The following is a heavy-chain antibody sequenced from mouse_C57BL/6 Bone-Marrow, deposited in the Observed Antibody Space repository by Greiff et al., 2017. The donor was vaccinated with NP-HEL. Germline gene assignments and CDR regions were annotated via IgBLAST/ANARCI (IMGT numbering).Heavy chain of an antibody. CDR1: GFTFSDYY. Sequence: EVQGVESGGGLVQPGGSLKLSCAASGFTFSDYYMYWVRQTPEKRLEWVAYISNGGGSTYYPDTVKGRFTISRDNAKNTLYLQMSRLKSEDTAMYYCARHYYGSPWFAYWGQGTLVTVSA. CDR3: ARHYYGSPWFAY. V-gene: IGHV5-12*01. CDR2: ISNGGGST. D-gene: IGHD1-1*01. J-gene: IGHJ3*01.